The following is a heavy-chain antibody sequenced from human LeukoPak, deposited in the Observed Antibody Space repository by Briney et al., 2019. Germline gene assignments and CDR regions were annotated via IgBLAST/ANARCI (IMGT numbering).Heavy chain of an antibody. V-gene: IGHV3-48*03. CDR2: ISSSGSTI. J-gene: IGHJ4*02. Sequence: GGTLRLSCAASGFTFSSYEMNWVRQAPGKGLEWVSYISSSGSTIYYADSVKGRFTISRDNAKNSLYLQMNSLRAEDTAVYYCARAQLNYYDSSGYYPPFDYWGQGTLVTVSS. D-gene: IGHD3-22*01. CDR3: ARAQLNYYDSSGYYPPFDY. CDR1: GFTFSSYE.